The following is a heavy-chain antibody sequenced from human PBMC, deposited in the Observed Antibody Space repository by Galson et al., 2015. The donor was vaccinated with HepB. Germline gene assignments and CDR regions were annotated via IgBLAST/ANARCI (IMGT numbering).Heavy chain of an antibody. V-gene: IGHV1-69*04. CDR2: IIPILGIA. CDR3: ARARGVRYCSGGSCYPKTYPHYYYGMDV. D-gene: IGHD2-15*01. J-gene: IGHJ6*02. Sequence: SVKVSCKASGGTFSSYAISWVRQAPGQGLEWMGRIIPILGIANYAQKFQGRVTITADKSTSTAYMELSSLRSEDTAVYYCARARGVRYCSGGSCYPKTYPHYYYGMDVWGQGTTVTVSS. CDR1: GGTFSSYA.